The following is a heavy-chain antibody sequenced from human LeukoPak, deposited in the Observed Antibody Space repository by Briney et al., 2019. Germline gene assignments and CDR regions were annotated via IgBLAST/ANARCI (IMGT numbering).Heavy chain of an antibody. V-gene: IGHV6-1*01. D-gene: IGHD3-10*01. CDR2: TYYRSKWYN. Sequence: SQTLSLTCAISGDSVSSNSAAWNWIRQSPSRGLEWLGRTYYRSKWYNDYAVSVKSRITINPDTSENQFSLQLNSVTPEDTAVYYCARDLMVRGAAKYYFDYWGQGTLVTVSS. CDR1: GDSVSSNSAA. J-gene: IGHJ4*02. CDR3: ARDLMVRGAAKYYFDY.